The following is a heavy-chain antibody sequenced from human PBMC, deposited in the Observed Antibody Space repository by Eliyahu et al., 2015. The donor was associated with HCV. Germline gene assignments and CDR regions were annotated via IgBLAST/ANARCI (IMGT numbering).Heavy chain of an antibody. Sequence: QLQLQESGPGLVKPSETLSLTCTVSGGSISSSSYYWGWIRQPPGKGLEWIGSIYYSGSTYYNPSLKSRVTISVDTSKNQFSLKLSSVTAADTAVYYCARSLRVAGTMWFDYWGQGTLVTVSS. CDR1: GGSISSSSYY. J-gene: IGHJ4*02. CDR2: IYYSGST. CDR3: ARSLRVAGTMWFDY. D-gene: IGHD6-19*01. V-gene: IGHV4-39*01.